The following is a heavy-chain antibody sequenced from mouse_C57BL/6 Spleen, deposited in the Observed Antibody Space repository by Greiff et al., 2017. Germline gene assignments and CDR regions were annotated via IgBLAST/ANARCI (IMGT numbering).Heavy chain of an antibody. CDR3: ANYDYDGDFAD. V-gene: IGHV1-26*01. CDR2: INPNNGGT. D-gene: IGHD2-4*01. CDR1: GYTFTDYY. Sequence: EVQLQQSGPELVKPGASVKISCKASGYTFTDYYMNWVKQSHGKSLEWIGDINPNNGGTSYNQKFKGKATLTVDKSSSTAYMELRSLTSADSAVYYCANYDYDGDFADWGQGTLVTVSA. J-gene: IGHJ3*01.